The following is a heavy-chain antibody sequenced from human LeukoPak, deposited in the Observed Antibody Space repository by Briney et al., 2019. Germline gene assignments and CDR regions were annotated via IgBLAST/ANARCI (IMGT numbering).Heavy chain of an antibody. CDR1: GYSISSGDY. CDR3: ARDYGGRFDY. CDR2: IYHTGGT. V-gene: IGHV4-38-2*02. Sequence: SETLSLTCGVSGYSISSGDYWGWIRQHPGMGLEWIWSIYHTGGTHHNPPLESRVTTSVDTSKNHFSLKLSSVTAADTAVYYCARDYGGRFDYWGQGILVTVSS. D-gene: IGHD4-23*01. J-gene: IGHJ4*02.